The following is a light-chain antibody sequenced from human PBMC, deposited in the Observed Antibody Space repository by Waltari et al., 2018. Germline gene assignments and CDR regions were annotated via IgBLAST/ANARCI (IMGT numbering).Light chain of an antibody. CDR1: SSTIGSNT. J-gene: IGLJ3*02. CDR3: AAWDDILNGRV. Sequence: QSVLTQPPSASGTPGQRVTISCSGSSSTIGSNTVDWHQHLPGTAPKIFINTNRERPSGVPDRFSASKSGTSAFLAISALQSEDEAVYYCAAWDDILNGRVFGGGTKVTVL. V-gene: IGLV1-44*01. CDR2: TNR.